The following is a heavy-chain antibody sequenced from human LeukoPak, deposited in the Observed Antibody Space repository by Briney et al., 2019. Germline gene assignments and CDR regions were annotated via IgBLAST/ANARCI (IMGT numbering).Heavy chain of an antibody. D-gene: IGHD6-19*01. Sequence: GGSLRLSCAASGFIFSNFGMNWVRQAPGKGLEWVSSISSSSSFIFYADSVKGRFTISRDNAKNSLYLQLTSLRADDTAVYCCARAQDRKTVAGTGIDPWGQGTLVTVSS. V-gene: IGHV3-21*01. CDR1: GFIFSNFG. J-gene: IGHJ5*02. CDR3: ARAQDRKTVAGTGIDP. CDR2: ISSSSSFI.